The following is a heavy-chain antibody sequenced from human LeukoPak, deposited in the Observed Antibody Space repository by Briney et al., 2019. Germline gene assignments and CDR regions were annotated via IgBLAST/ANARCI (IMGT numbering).Heavy chain of an antibody. CDR2: ISYDGNNK. Sequence: GGSLRLSCAASGFTFSSFGMHWVRQAPGKGLEWVAFISYDGNNKYYADSVKGRFTISRDNPKNTLYLQMISLRAEDTAIYYCASSAVGSWWPLSFDYWGQGTLVTVSS. J-gene: IGHJ4*02. V-gene: IGHV3-30*03. CDR1: GFTFSSFG. CDR3: ASSAVGSWWPLSFDY. D-gene: IGHD6-13*01.